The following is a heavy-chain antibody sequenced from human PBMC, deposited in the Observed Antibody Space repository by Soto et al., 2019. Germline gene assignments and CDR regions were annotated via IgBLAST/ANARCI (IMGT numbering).Heavy chain of an antibody. CDR3: AKDRGILYRSLYYFDY. V-gene: IGHV3-23*01. D-gene: IGHD2-8*01. CDR2: ISGSGGST. J-gene: IGHJ4*02. Sequence: GGSLRLSCAASGFTFSSYAMSWVRQAPGKGLEWVSAISGSGGSTYYADSVKGRFTISRDNSKNTLYLQTNSLRAEDTAVYYCAKDRGILYRSLYYFDYWGQGTLVTVSS. CDR1: GFTFSSYA.